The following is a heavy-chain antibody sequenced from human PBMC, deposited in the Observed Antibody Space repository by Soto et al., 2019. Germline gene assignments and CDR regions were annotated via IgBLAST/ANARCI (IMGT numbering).Heavy chain of an antibody. D-gene: IGHD3-3*01. CDR3: ARHLRFWECELDT. Sequence: SETLSLTCTVSGGYISSYYYSWIRQPQGKGLEWIGNIYYSGSTNYNPSLKSRVTISVDTSKNQFSLKLSSVTAADTAVYYCARHLRFWECELDTWGQGTLVTVSS. J-gene: IGHJ5*02. V-gene: IGHV4-59*08. CDR1: GGYISSYY. CDR2: IYYSGST.